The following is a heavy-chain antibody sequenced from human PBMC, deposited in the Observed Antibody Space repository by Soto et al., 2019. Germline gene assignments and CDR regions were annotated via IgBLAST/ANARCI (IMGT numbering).Heavy chain of an antibody. Sequence: QVQLVESGGGVVQPGRSLRLSCAASGFTFSSYGRHWVRQAPGKGREWVAVIWYDGSNKYYADSVKGRFTISRDNSKNTLYLQMNSLRAEDTAVYYCARDGYCSGGSCYSVPVFDYWGQGTLVTVSS. CDR3: ARDGYCSGGSCYSVPVFDY. CDR1: GFTFSSYG. V-gene: IGHV3-33*01. CDR2: IWYDGSNK. J-gene: IGHJ4*02. D-gene: IGHD2-15*01.